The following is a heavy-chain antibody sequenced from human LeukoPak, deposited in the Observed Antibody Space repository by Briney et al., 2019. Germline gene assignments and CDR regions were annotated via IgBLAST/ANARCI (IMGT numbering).Heavy chain of an antibody. J-gene: IGHJ4*02. D-gene: IGHD3-22*01. CDR3: AREGYYDSSGYSIRFSY. Sequence: GGSLRLSCEASEFTFSSYWMHWVRQAPGKGLVWVSRINSDGRTTIYADSVKGRFTISRDNAKNTLYLQMNGLRAEDTAVYYCAREGYYDSSGYSIRFSYWGQGTLVTVSS. CDR1: EFTFSSYW. CDR2: INSDGRTT. V-gene: IGHV3-74*01.